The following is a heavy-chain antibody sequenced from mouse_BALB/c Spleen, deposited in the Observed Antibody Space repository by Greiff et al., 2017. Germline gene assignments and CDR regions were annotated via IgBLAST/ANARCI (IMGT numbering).Heavy chain of an antibody. CDR3: ARSLTTGFDY. D-gene: IGHD1-1*01. Sequence: EVQLQESGAELVKPGPSVTLSCTASGFNIKDTYMHWVKQSPEQGLEWIGRIDPAKGNTKYDPKLQGKATITADTSSNTAYLQLSSLTTEDTAVYYCARSLTTGFDYWGQGTTLTVS. CDR2: IDPAKGNT. J-gene: IGHJ2*01. CDR1: GFNIKDTY. V-gene: IGHV14-3*02.